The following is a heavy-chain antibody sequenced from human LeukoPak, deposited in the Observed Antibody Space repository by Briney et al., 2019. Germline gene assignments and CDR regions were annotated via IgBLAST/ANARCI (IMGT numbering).Heavy chain of an antibody. Sequence: ASVKVSCKASGYTFTSYYMHWVRQAPGQGLEWMGIINPSGGSTSYAQKFQGRVTMTRDTSTSTVYMELSSLRSEDTAVYYCARDLGYCSSTSCYDLDYWGQGTLVTVSS. CDR1: GYTFTSYY. V-gene: IGHV1-46*01. CDR2: INPSGGST. J-gene: IGHJ4*02. CDR3: ARDLGYCSSTSCYDLDY. D-gene: IGHD2-2*01.